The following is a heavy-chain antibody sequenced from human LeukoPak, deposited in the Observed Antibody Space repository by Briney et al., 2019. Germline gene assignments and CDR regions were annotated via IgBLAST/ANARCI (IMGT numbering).Heavy chain of an antibody. CDR3: ARGRFGEFLPFDY. CDR1: GFTFSSYS. V-gene: IGHV3-21*01. J-gene: IGHJ4*02. Sequence: GGSLRLSCAASGFTFSSYSMNLVRQAPGKGLEWVSSISSSSSYIYYADSVKGRFTISRDNAKNSLYLQMNSLRAEDTAVYYCARGRFGEFLPFDYWGQGTLVTVSS. CDR2: ISSSSSYI. D-gene: IGHD3-10*01.